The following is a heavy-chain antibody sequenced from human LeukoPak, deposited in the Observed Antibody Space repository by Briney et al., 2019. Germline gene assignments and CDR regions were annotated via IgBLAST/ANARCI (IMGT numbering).Heavy chain of an antibody. D-gene: IGHD2/OR15-2a*01. CDR3: ASMGPTGYFYGLDV. V-gene: IGHV3-53*04. Sequence: GGSLRLSCAASGFTVSSNYMSWVRQAPGKGLEWVSVIYSGGATYYADSVKGRFTTSRHNSKNTLYLQMNSLRPEDTAVYYCASMGPTGYFYGLDVWGQGTTVTVS. CDR2: IYSGGAT. J-gene: IGHJ6*02. CDR1: GFTVSSNY.